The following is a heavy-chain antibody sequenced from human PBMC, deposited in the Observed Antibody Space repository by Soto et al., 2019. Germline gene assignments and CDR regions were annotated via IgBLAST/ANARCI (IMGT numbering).Heavy chain of an antibody. Sequence: PSETPSLTCTVSGDSVTSVSDYWSWIRQPPGKGLEWIGYIYYSGSADYNPSLGSRVTISIDTSKNQFSLKLTSVTAADTAVYYCARGVGFGYYYYHMDLWGQGTTVTVSS. V-gene: IGHV4-61*01. D-gene: IGHD3-10*01. CDR1: GDSVTSVSDY. CDR2: IYYSGSA. J-gene: IGHJ6*02. CDR3: ARGVGFGYYYYHMDL.